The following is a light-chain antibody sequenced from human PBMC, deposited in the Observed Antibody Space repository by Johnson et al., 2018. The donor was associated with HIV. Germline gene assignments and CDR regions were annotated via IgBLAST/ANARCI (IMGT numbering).Light chain of an antibody. J-gene: IGLJ1*01. V-gene: IGLV1-51*01. CDR2: DNN. CDR1: SSNIGNNY. Sequence: QSVLTQPPSVSAAPGQKVTISCSGSSSNIGNNYVSWYQQLPGTAPTLLIYDNNKRPSGIPDRFSGSKSGTSATLGITGLQTGDEADYYCGTWDSGLIAGGVFGTWTKVTVL. CDR3: GTWDSGLIAGGV.